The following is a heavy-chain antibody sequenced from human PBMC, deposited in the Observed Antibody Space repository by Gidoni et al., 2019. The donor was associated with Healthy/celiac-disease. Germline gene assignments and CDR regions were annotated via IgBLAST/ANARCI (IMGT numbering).Heavy chain of an antibody. CDR1: GFTFDDYA. CDR2: ISWDGGST. D-gene: IGHD2-15*01. Sequence: EVQLVESGGVVVQPGGSLRLSCAASGFTFDDYAMHWVRQAPGKGLEWVSLISWDGGSTYYADSVKGRFTISRDNSKNSLYLQMNSLRAEDTALYYCAKDIGVVAHWYFDLWGRGTLVTVSS. V-gene: IGHV3-43D*04. J-gene: IGHJ2*01. CDR3: AKDIGVVAHWYFDL.